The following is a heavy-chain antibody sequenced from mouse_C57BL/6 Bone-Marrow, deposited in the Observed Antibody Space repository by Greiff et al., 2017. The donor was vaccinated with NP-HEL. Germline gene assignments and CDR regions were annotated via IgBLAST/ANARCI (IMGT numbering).Heavy chain of an antibody. CDR2: IWSGGST. Sequence: VQRVESGPGLVQPSQSLSITCTVSGFSLTGYGVHWVRQSPGKGLEWLGVIWSGGSTDYTAAFMSRLSITKDNSKSQVFFKMNSLQSDDTAIYYCAKKAYYYAMDYWGQGTSVTVSS. V-gene: IGHV2-5*01. CDR3: AKKAYYYAMDY. CDR1: GFSLTGYG. J-gene: IGHJ4*01.